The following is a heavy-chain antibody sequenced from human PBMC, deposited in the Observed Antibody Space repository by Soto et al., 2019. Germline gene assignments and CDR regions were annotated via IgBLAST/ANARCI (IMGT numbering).Heavy chain of an antibody. D-gene: IGHD1-1*01. CDR2: ISYDGSNK. CDR1: GFTSSYYG. Sequence: PGGSLRLSCAASGFTSSYYGMHWVPQAPGKGLEWVAVISYDGSNKYYADSVKGRFTISRDNSKNTLELQLNTLKAEDTAVYYCAKDSGHNRNNVRGATSSYYYGMDVWGQETTVT. V-gene: IGHV3-30*18. CDR3: AKDSGHNRNNVRGATSSYYYGMDV. J-gene: IGHJ6*01.